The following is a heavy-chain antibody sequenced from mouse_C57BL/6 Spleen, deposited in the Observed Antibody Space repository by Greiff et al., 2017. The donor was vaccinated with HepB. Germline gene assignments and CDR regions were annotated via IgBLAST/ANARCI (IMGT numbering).Heavy chain of an antibody. CDR3: AREEFDRYFDV. V-gene: IGHV3-6*01. CDR2: ISYDGSN. J-gene: IGHJ1*03. Sequence: EVQLQQSGPGLVKPSQSLSLTCSVTGYSITSGYYWNWIRQFPGNKLEWMGYISYDGSNNYNPSLKNRISITRDTSKNQFFLKLNSVTTEDTATYYCAREEFDRYFDVWGTGTTVTVSS. CDR1: GYSITSGYY.